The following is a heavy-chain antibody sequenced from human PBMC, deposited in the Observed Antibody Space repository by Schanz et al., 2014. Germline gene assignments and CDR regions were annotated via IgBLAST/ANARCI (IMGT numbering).Heavy chain of an antibody. Sequence: QVQLQQWGAGLLKPSETLSLSCAVYGGSLSGYYWGWVRQPPRKGLEGIGEINQSGRASYNPSLKSRFPISVGTSNNQSPLKVTSVTAADTALYFCARGYDFWSGLRGGDYWGQGTLVTVSS. CDR3: ARGYDFWSGLRGGDY. CDR1: GGSLSGYY. V-gene: IGHV4-34*01. J-gene: IGHJ4*02. D-gene: IGHD3-3*01. CDR2: INQSGRA.